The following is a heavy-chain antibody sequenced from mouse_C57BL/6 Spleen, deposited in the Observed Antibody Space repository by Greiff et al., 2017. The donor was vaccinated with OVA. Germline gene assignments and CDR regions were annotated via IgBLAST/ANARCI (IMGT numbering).Heavy chain of an antibody. CDR1: GFNIKDYY. Sequence: EVQLQQSGAELVKPGASVKLSCTASGFNIKDYYMHWVKQRTEQGLAWIGRIDPEDGETKYAPKFQGKATITADTSSNTAYLQLSSLTSEDTAVYYCARCDYESHWYFDVWGTGTTVTVSS. CDR3: ARCDYESHWYFDV. D-gene: IGHD2-4*01. V-gene: IGHV14-2*01. CDR2: IDPEDGET. J-gene: IGHJ1*03.